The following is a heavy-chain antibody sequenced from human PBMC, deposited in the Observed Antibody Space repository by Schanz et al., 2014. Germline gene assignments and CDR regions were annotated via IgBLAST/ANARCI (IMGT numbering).Heavy chain of an antibody. J-gene: IGHJ4*02. CDR3: VKEGTVVSGSPRDY. CDR1: GFSFSDYG. CDR2: IWYDGSNK. D-gene: IGHD3-10*01. V-gene: IGHV3-33*06. Sequence: QVQLVESGGSVVQPGRSLRLSCAGSGFSFSDYGMHWVRQAPGKGLEWVAVIWYDGSNKDYADSVKGRFTISRDNSKNTLDLQMSSLRADDTAVYYCVKEGTVVSGSPRDYWGQGALVTVSS.